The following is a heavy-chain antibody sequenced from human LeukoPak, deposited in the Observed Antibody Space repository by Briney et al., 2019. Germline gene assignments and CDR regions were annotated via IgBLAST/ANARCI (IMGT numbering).Heavy chain of an antibody. Sequence: GASVKVSCKAPGYTFTVYYIHWVRQAPGQGLEWMGWINPNSGGTNYAQKFQGRVTMTRDTSISTAYMELSRLRSDDTAVYYCALLWDYYDSSGYYRDYWGQGTLVTVSS. CDR2: INPNSGGT. CDR1: GYTFTVYY. V-gene: IGHV1-2*02. D-gene: IGHD3-22*01. J-gene: IGHJ4*02. CDR3: ALLWDYYDSSGYYRDY.